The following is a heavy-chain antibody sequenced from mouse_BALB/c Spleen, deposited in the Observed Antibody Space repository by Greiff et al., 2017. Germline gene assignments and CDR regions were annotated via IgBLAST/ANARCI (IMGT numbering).Heavy chain of an antibody. J-gene: IGHJ2*01. D-gene: IGHD2-1*01. CDR3: AREGDGNYYIDY. Sequence: EVQLQQSGPELVKPGASVKISCKASGYSFTGYFMNWVMQSHGKSLEWIGRINPYNGDTFYNQKFKGKATLTVDKSSSTAHMELRSLASEDSAVYYCAREGDGNYYIDYWGQGTTLTVSS. V-gene: IGHV1-20*02. CDR2: INPYNGDT. CDR1: GYSFTGYF.